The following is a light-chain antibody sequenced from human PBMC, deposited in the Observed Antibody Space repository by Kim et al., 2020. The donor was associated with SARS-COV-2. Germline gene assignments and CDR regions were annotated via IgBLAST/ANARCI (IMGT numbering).Light chain of an antibody. CDR2: SNS. CDR3: AAWDDSLKGVV. J-gene: IGLJ2*01. V-gene: IGLV1-44*01. CDR1: RSNSGSNS. Sequence: GQRVPISCSGGRSNSGSNSVSWFQQHPGTAPKLLIYSNSQRPSGVPDRFSGSTSGTSASLAISGLQSEDETDYYCAAWDDSLKGVVFGGGTQLTVL.